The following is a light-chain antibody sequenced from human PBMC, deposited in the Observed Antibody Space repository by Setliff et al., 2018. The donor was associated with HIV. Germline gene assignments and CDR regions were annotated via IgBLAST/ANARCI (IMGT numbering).Light chain of an antibody. CDR2: EDN. CDR3: CSYAGTDTFVV. J-gene: IGLJ1*01. CDR1: INNIGSYNR. Sequence: QSALAQPPSVSGSPGQSIIISCTWTINNIGSYNRVSWYQQRPGTAPTLIIFEDNKRPSGVSNRFSGSKSGSTASLAISGLQADDEGDYYCCSYAGTDTFVVFGTGTKVTVL. V-gene: IGLV2-23*01.